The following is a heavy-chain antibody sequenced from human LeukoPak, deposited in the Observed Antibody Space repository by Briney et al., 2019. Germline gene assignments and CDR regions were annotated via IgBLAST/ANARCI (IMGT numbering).Heavy chain of an antibody. J-gene: IGHJ4*02. Sequence: GGSLRLSCAATGFTFSSYGMNWVRQAPGKGLEWVSAISGSGFRTYYADSVKGRFTISRENSKNTMYLQMNSLRAEDTAVYYCAKSMVRGVISGSDYWGQGTLVTVSS. CDR1: GFTFSSYG. V-gene: IGHV3-23*01. CDR3: AKSMVRGVISGSDY. CDR2: ISGSGFRT. D-gene: IGHD3-10*01.